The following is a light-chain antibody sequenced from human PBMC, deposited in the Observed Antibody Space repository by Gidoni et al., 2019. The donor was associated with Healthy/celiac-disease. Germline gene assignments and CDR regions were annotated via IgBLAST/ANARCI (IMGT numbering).Light chain of an antibody. J-gene: IGLJ2*01. Sequence: SYELTQPPPVSVSPGQTASLTCPGVKSGDKDACWYPQKPVQSPVLVIDHDSKRSSGIPARFSGSKSGNTAALTISGTQAMDEADYYCQAWDSSTYVVFGGGTKLTVL. V-gene: IGLV3-1*01. CDR1: KSGDKD. CDR2: HDS. CDR3: QAWDSSTYVV.